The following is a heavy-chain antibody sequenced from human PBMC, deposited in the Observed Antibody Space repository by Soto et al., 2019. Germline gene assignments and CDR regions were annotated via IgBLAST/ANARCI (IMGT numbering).Heavy chain of an antibody. CDR1: GYTFTSYA. CDR3: AREGTDVQLWLSFDY. V-gene: IGHV1-3*01. D-gene: IGHD5-18*01. CDR2: INAGNGNT. J-gene: IGHJ4*02. Sequence: QVQLVQSGAEVKKPGASVKVSCKASGYTFTSYAMHWVRQAPGQRLEWMGWINAGNGNTKYSQKFQGRVTITRDTSASTAYMELSSLRSEDTAVYYCAREGTDVQLWLSFDYWGQGTLVTVSS.